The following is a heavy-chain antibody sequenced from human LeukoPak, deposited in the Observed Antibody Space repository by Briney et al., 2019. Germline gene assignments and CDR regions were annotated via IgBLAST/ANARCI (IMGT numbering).Heavy chain of an antibody. J-gene: IGHJ6*03. D-gene: IGHD3-3*01. V-gene: IGHV1-18*01. Sequence: ASVKVSCKASGYTFTSYGISWVRQAPGQGLEWMGWIGAYNGNTNYAQKLQGRVTMTTDTSTSTAYMELRSLRSDDTAVYYCAINAHRYDFWSGYRYYYYYMDVWGKGTTVTVSS. CDR2: IGAYNGNT. CDR3: AINAHRYDFWSGYRYYYYYMDV. CDR1: GYTFTSYG.